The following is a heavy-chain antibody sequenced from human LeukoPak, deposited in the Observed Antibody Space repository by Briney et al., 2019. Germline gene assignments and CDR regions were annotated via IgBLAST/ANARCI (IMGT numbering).Heavy chain of an antibody. J-gene: IGHJ6*03. CDR1: GFTFSSNT. V-gene: IGHV3-21*06. CDR3: ATSSSWRAPYYYYYMDV. CDR2: ISGTSSYI. Sequence: GGSLRLSCAASGFTFSSNTMNWVRQAPGKGLEWVSSISGTSSYIYYADSVKGRFTISRDNAKSSLYLQMNSLRAEDTAVYYCATSSSWRAPYYYYYMDVWGKGTTVTISS. D-gene: IGHD6-13*01.